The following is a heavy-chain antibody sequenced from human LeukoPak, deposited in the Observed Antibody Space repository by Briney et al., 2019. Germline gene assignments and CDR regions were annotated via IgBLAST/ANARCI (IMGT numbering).Heavy chain of an antibody. J-gene: IGHJ4*02. V-gene: IGHV4-34*01. CDR1: GGSFSGYY. D-gene: IGHD3-3*01. Sequence: PSETLSLTCAVYGGSFSGYYWSWIRHPPGKGLELIGEINHSGSTNYNPSLKSRVTISVDTSKNQFSLKLSSVTAADTAAYYCARARGNYDFWSGYYRPSPYFDYWGQGTLVTVSS. CDR2: INHSGST. CDR3: ARARGNYDFWSGYYRPSPYFDY.